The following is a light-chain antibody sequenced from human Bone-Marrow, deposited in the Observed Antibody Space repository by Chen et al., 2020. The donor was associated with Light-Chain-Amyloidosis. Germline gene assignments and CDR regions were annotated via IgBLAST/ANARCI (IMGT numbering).Light chain of an antibody. CDR3: QSYQGSSQGV. CDR2: EDD. J-gene: IGLJ3*02. Sequence: NFMLTQPHSVSESPGKTVIISCTRSSVSIATNYVQWYQQRPGSAPTTVIYEDDQRPSGVTDRFSGSLDRYSNSASLTISGLKTEDEADYCCQSYQGSSQGVFGGGTKLTVL. CDR1: SVSIATNY. V-gene: IGLV6-57*03.